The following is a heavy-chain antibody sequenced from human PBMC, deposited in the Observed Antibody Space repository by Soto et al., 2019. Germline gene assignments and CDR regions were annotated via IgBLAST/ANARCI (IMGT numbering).Heavy chain of an antibody. Sequence: PSETLSLTCTVSGGSISSSSYYWGWIRQPPGKGLEWIGSIYYSGSTYYNPSLNSRVTISVDTSKNQFSLKLSSVTAADTAVYYCARQPQLLWFGELGVGLWGQGTLVTVSS. D-gene: IGHD3-10*01. V-gene: IGHV4-39*01. J-gene: IGHJ4*02. CDR2: IYYSGST. CDR3: ARQPQLLWFGELGVGL. CDR1: GGSISSSSYY.